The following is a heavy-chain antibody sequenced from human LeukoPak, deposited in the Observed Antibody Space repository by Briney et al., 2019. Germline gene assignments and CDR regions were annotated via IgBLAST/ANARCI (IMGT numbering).Heavy chain of an antibody. D-gene: IGHD3-9*01. J-gene: IGHJ4*02. CDR1: GFTFSSYS. CDR2: SSSSSSYK. V-gene: IGHV3-21*01. CDR3: ARSYSDILTGYSPYYFDY. Sequence: GGSLRLSCAASGFTFSSYSMNWVRQAPGRGLEWVSSSSSSSSYKYYADSVKGRFTISRDNAKTSLYLQMNSLRAEDTAVYYCARSYSDILTGYSPYYFDYWGQGTLVTVSS.